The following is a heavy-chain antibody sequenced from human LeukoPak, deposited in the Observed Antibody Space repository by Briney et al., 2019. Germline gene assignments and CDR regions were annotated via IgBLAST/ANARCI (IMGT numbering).Heavy chain of an antibody. CDR2: ISSSSSYI. J-gene: IGHJ4*02. CDR3: AKGGSSGLPPYFDY. CDR1: GFTFSSYS. D-gene: IGHD1-26*01. Sequence: GGSLRLSCAASGFTFSSYSMNWVRQAPGKGLEWVSSISSSSSYIYYADSVKGRFTISRDNSKNTLYLQMNSLRAEDTAVYYCAKGGSSGLPPYFDYWGQGTLVTVSS. V-gene: IGHV3-21*04.